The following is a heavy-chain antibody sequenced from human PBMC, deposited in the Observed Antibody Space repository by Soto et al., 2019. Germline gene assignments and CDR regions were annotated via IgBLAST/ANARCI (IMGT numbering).Heavy chain of an antibody. CDR3: ANRGGSYYYFDY. V-gene: IGHV3-23*01. Sequence: EVQLLESGGGLVQPGGSLRLSCAASGFTFSNYAMSWVRQTPGKGLEWVSSISGGGGSTYYADSVKGRFTISRDNSKNALYLQMNSLRAEDTAVYYCANRGGSYYYFDYWGQGTLVTVSS. D-gene: IGHD1-26*01. CDR2: ISGGGGST. J-gene: IGHJ4*02. CDR1: GFTFSNYA.